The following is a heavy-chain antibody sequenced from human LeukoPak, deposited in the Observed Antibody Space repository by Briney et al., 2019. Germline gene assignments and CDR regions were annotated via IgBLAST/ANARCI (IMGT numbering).Heavy chain of an antibody. D-gene: IGHD2-2*02. CDR2: INPNSGGT. J-gene: IGHJ6*02. Sequence: ASVKVSCKASGYTFTGYYMHWVRQAPGQGLEWMGWINPNSGGTNYAQKFQGRVTMTRDTSISTAYMELSRLRSDDTAVYYCARVHCSGTSCYTGRRFHYYGMDVWGQGTTVTVSS. V-gene: IGHV1-2*02. CDR1: GYTFTGYY. CDR3: ARVHCSGTSCYTGRRFHYYGMDV.